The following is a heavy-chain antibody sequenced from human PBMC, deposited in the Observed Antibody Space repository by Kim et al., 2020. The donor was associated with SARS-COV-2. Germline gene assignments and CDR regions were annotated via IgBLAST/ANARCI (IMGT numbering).Heavy chain of an antibody. J-gene: IGHJ4*02. CDR3: ARELTVTTFNY. D-gene: IGHD4-17*01. Sequence: KDNGDSVKCRFTISRDNSKNTLCLQVNSLRAEDTAVYYCARELTVTTFNYWCQGTLVTVSS. CDR2: K. V-gene: IGHV3-33*01.